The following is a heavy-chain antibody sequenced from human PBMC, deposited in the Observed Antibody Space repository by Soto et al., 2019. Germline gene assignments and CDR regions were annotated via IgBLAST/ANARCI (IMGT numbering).Heavy chain of an antibody. J-gene: IGHJ4*02. Sequence: QLQLQESGPGLVKPSETLSLTCSVSGDSISSSSNYWGWIRQPPGEGLEWIGTISYSGNTYYNPSLKSRVTISVDTSKNQFSLKLTSVTATDTAVYYCARHEATPFDSWGQGTLVTVSS. CDR1: GDSISSSSNY. D-gene: IGHD5-12*01. CDR2: ISYSGNT. V-gene: IGHV4-39*01. CDR3: ARHEATPFDS.